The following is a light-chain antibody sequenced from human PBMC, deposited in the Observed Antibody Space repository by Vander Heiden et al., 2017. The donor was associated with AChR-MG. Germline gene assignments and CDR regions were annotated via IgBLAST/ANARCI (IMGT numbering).Light chain of an antibody. J-gene: IGKJ1*01. CDR3: RQDYNYPWT. Sequence: AIQMTQSPSSLSVSVGDRVTITCRASQGIRNDLGWYQQKPGKAPKLLIYAASSLQSGVPSRFSGSGSGTDFTLTISSLQPEDFATYYCRQDYNYPWTFGQGTKVEIK. V-gene: IGKV1-6*01. CDR1: QGIRND. CDR2: AAS.